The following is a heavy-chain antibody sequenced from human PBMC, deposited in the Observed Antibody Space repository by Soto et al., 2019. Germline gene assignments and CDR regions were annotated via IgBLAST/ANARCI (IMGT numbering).Heavy chain of an antibody. V-gene: IGHV1-3*01. J-gene: IGHJ4*02. CDR1: GYTFTSYA. CDR3: ARVVRERSSSPRHFDY. D-gene: IGHD6-6*01. Sequence: ASVKVSCKASGYTFTSYAMHWVRQAPGQRLEWMGWINAGNGNTKYSQKFQGRVTITRDTSASTAYMELSSLRSEDTAVYYCARVVRERSSSPRHFDYWGQGTLVTVSS. CDR2: INAGNGNT.